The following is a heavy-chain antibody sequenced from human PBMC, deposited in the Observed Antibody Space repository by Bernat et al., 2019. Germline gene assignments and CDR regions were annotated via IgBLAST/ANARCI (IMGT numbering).Heavy chain of an antibody. CDR2: ISYDGSNK. CDR1: GFTFSSYA. Sequence: QVQLVESGGGVVQPGRSLRLSCAASGFTFSSYAMHWVRQAPGKGLEWVAVISYDGSNKYYADSVKGRFTISRDNSKNTLYLQMNSLRAEDTAVYYCAKDHDYGDYPPPRYGMDVWGQGTTVTVSS. CDR3: AKDHDYGDYPPPRYGMDV. J-gene: IGHJ6*02. D-gene: IGHD4-17*01. V-gene: IGHV3-30*04.